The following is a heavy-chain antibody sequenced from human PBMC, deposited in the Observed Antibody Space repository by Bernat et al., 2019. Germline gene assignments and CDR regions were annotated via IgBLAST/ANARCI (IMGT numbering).Heavy chain of an antibody. D-gene: IGHD3-22*01. CDR1: GFTFSSYS. J-gene: IGHJ4*02. Sequence: EVQLVESGGGLVKPGGSLRLSCAASGFTFSSYSMNWVRQAPGKGLEWVSSISSSSSYIYYADSVKGRFTISRDNAKNSLYLQMNSLRAEDTAVYYCARVQGGYYSYYFDYWGQGTLVTVSS. CDR2: ISSSSSYI. V-gene: IGHV3-21*01. CDR3: ARVQGGYYSYYFDY.